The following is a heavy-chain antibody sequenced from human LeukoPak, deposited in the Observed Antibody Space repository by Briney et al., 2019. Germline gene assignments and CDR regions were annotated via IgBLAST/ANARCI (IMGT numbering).Heavy chain of an antibody. D-gene: IGHD3-16*02. CDR1: GGSFSGYY. Sequence: SETLSLTCAVDGGSFSGYYWSWIRQPPGKGLEWIGDINHSGSTNYNPSLKSRATISADTSKNQFSLNLRSVTAADTAVYFCARGLNRLPPGGYWGQGTLVTVSS. V-gene: IGHV4-34*01. J-gene: IGHJ4*02. CDR2: INHSGST. CDR3: ARGLNRLPPGGY.